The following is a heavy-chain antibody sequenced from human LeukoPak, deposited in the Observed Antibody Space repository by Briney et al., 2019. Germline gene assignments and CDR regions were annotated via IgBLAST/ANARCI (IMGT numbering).Heavy chain of an antibody. J-gene: IGHJ4*02. CDR3: ARTSSSGLVGGYYFDY. CDR2: FYNSGST. D-gene: IGHD6-19*01. CDR1: GGSISSGNYY. Sequence: SQTLSLTCSVSGGSISSGNYYWSWIRQPAGKGLEWIGRFYNSGSTSYNPSLRSRVTISGDTSKNQFSLKLSSVTAADTAVYYCARTSSSGLVGGYYFDYWGQGTLVTVSS. V-gene: IGHV4-61*02.